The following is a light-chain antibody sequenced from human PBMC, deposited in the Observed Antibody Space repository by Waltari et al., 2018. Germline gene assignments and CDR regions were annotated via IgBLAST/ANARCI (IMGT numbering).Light chain of an antibody. CDR1: QSISSY. Sequence: DIQMTKSPSSLSASVGARVTITCRASQSISSYLNWYQQKPGKAPKLLIYAASSLQSGVPSRFSGSGSGTDFTLTISSLQPEDFATYYCQQSYSTPTFGGGTKVEIK. J-gene: IGKJ4*01. CDR2: AAS. V-gene: IGKV1-39*01. CDR3: QQSYSTPT.